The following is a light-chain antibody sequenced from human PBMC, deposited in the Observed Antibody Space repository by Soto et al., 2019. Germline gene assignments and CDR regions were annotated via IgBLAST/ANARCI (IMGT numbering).Light chain of an antibody. CDR1: SSDVGGYNY. CDR2: EVT. J-gene: IGLJ3*02. CDR3: CSYAGSYTWV. V-gene: IGLV2-11*01. Sequence: QSVLTQPRSVSGSPGQSVTISCTGTSSDVGGYNYVSWYQQDPGIAPKLIIYEVTERPSGVPDRFSGSKSGNTASLTISGLQAEDEANYYCCSYAGSYTWVIGGGTKVTVL.